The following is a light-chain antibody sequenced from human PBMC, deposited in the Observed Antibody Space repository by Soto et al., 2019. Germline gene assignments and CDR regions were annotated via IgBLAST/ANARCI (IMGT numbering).Light chain of an antibody. V-gene: IGLV2-8*01. CDR3: SSYAGSDNFDV. CDR1: SSDVGGYKY. J-gene: IGLJ1*01. Sequence: QSALTQPPSASGSPGQSVTISCTGTSSDVGGYKYVSWYQQHPGKAPKLVIYEVTKRPSGVPDRFSGSKSGNTASLTVSGLQAEDEADYYCSSYAGSDNFDVFGTGTKLTVL. CDR2: EVT.